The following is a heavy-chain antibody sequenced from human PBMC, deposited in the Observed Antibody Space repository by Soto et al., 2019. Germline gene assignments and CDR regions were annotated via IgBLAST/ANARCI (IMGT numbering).Heavy chain of an antibody. CDR2: ISNSGGTT. CDR3: AKLTWIQLWSRNCVLDY. D-gene: IGHD5-18*01. V-gene: IGHV3-23*01. J-gene: IGHJ4*01. Sequence: QPGGSLRLSCAASGFNFSNFAMSWVRQAPGKGLEWVSGISNSGGTTYYADSVKGRFTISRDNSKNTLHLHMSGLTTEDTAVYYCAKLTWIQLWSRNCVLDYWGHGTLVTVSS. CDR1: GFNFSNFA.